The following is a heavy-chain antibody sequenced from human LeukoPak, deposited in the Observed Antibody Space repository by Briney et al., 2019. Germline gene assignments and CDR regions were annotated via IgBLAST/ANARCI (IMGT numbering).Heavy chain of an antibody. CDR1: GGSVSSYY. Sequence: SETLSLTCTVSGGSVSSYYWSWIRQPPGKRLEWIGDVYYSGSTNYNPSLKSRVTISIGTSKNHFSLKLSSVSAADTAVYYCAGYATTVTTNDYWGQGTLVTVSS. V-gene: IGHV4-59*08. CDR2: VYYSGST. J-gene: IGHJ4*02. CDR3: AGYATTVTTNDY. D-gene: IGHD4-17*01.